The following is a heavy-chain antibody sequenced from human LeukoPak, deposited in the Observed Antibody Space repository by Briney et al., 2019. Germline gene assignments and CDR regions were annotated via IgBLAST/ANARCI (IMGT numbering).Heavy chain of an antibody. Sequence: PGGSLRLSCAASGFTFSSYAMSWVRQAPGKGLEWVSAISGSGGSTYYADSVKGRFTISRDNSKNTLYLQMNSLRAEDTAVYYCATLSRYYDYVWGSSNYWGQGTLVTVSS. V-gene: IGHV3-23*01. CDR3: ATLSRYYDYVWGSSNY. CDR1: GFTFSSYA. CDR2: ISGSGGST. D-gene: IGHD3-16*01. J-gene: IGHJ4*02.